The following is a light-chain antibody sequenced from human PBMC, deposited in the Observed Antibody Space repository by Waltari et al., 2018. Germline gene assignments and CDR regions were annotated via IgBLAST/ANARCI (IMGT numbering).Light chain of an antibody. J-gene: IGLJ3*02. CDR1: SSNIGSNY. Sequence: QSVLTQPPSASGTPGQKVTISCNGSSSNIGSNYVYWYQQFPGTAPKLLIFKNNHRPSVVPDRSSDSKSGPSASLAINGLRSEDEADYYCAAWDDSLSGLVLGGGTKVTVL. V-gene: IGLV1-47*01. CDR3: AAWDDSLSGLV. CDR2: KNN.